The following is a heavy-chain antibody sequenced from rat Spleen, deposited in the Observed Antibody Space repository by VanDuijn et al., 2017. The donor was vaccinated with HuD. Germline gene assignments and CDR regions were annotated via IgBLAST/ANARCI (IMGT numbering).Heavy chain of an antibody. D-gene: IGHD1-8*01. CDR2: ITNTGGST. CDR3: AXEGDGGYSXXPNWXAX. CDR1: GFTFTNYD. Sequence: EVRLVESGGGLVQPGRSLKLSCAASGFTFTNYDMAWIRQAPGKGLEWVASITNTGGSTYSPDSVKGRFTISRDNAKSTLYLQMNSLRSEDTATYYCAXEGDGGYSXXPNWXAXWGQGTLXTVSS. J-gene: IGHJ3*01. V-gene: IGHV5-31*01.